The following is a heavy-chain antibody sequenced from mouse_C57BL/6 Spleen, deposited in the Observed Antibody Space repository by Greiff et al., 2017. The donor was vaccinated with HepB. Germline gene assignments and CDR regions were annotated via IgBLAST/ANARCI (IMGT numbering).Heavy chain of an antibody. V-gene: IGHV14-4*01. CDR1: GFNIKDDY. CDR2: IDPENGDT. D-gene: IGHD3-2*02. J-gene: IGHJ2*01. Sequence: VQLQQSGAELVRPGASVKLSCTASGFNIKDDYMHWVKQRPEQGLEWIGWIDPENGDTEYASKFQGKATITADTSSNPAYLQLSSLPSEDTAVYYCTKAAQARDYWGQGTTLTVSS. CDR3: TKAAQARDY.